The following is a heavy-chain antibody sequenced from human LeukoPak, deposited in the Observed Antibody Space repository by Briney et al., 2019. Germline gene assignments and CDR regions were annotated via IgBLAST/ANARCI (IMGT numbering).Heavy chain of an antibody. Sequence: GGSLRLSCAASGFTFSSYGMHWVRQAPGKGLEWVAGISYDGSNKYYADSVKGRFTFSRDNSRNTLYLQMNSLRAEDTAVYYCAKDQVVTAIRPDAFDIWGQGTMVTVSS. CDR1: GFTFSSYG. V-gene: IGHV3-30*18. CDR2: ISYDGSNK. J-gene: IGHJ3*02. CDR3: AKDQVVTAIRPDAFDI. D-gene: IGHD2-21*02.